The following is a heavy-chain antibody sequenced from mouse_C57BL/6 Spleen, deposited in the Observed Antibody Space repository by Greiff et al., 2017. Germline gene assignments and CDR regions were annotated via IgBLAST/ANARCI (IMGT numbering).Heavy chain of an antibody. V-gene: IGHV1-39*01. CDR1: GYSFTDYN. Sequence: EVKLMESGPELVKPGASVKISCKASGYSFTDYNMNWVKQSNGKSLEWIGVINPNYGTTSSNQKFKGKAKLTVDKSSSTAYMQLNSLTSEDSAVYYCAGGSKSFAYWGQGTLVTVSA. D-gene: IGHD1-1*01. CDR3: AGGSKSFAY. J-gene: IGHJ3*01. CDR2: INPNYGTT.